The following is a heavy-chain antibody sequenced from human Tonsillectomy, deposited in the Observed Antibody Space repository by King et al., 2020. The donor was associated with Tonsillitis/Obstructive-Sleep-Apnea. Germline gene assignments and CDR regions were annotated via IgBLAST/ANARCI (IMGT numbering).Heavy chain of an antibody. D-gene: IGHD3-9*01. CDR1: GFTFSDYY. Sequence: VQLVESGGGLVKPGGSLRLSCAASGFTFSDYYMSWLRQAPGKGLEWVSYISSSSSYTNYADSVKGRFTISRDNAKNSLYLQMNSLRAEDTAVSYCAATGGYDILTGYSLEEPYWGQAPLVTFSS. V-gene: IGHV3-11*05. J-gene: IGHJ4*02. CDR3: AATGGYDILTGYSLEEPY. CDR2: ISSSSSYT.